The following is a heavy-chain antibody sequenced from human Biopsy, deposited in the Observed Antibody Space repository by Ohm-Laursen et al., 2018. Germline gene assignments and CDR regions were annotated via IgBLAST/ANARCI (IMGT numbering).Heavy chain of an antibody. Sequence: SLRLSCAAPGFTFNNYGMQWVRQAPGKGLEWVAFIFYDGSNTYYADSVKGRFTISRDNSRDTLYLQMSSLGAEDTAVYYCAKDRYNYTPIGGFSMDVRGQGTTVTVSS. J-gene: IGHJ6*02. CDR2: IFYDGSNT. CDR1: GFTFNNYG. D-gene: IGHD5-18*01. CDR3: AKDRYNYTPIGGFSMDV. V-gene: IGHV3-30*18.